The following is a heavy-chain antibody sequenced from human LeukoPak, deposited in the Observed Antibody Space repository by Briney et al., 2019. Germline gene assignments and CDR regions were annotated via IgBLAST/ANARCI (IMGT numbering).Heavy chain of an antibody. D-gene: IGHD6-19*01. V-gene: IGHV4-34*01. J-gene: IGHJ2*01. Sequence: PSETLSLTCAVYGGSFSAYYWSWIHQPPGKGLEWIGEINHSGSTNYNPSLKSRVTISVDTSKNQFSLKLSSVTAADTAVYYCARRRAVAGTWYFDLWGRGTLVTVSS. CDR2: INHSGST. CDR3: ARRRAVAGTWYFDL. CDR1: GGSFSAYY.